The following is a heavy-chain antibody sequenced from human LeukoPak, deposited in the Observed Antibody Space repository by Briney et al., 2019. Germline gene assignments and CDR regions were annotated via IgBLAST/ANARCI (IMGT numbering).Heavy chain of an antibody. D-gene: IGHD1-7*01. CDR1: GLSVSTSV. CDR2: TWSDGVAK. Sequence: GGSLRLPCATSGLSVSTSVIHWVRQIPGRGLQWVAGTWSDGVAKYYEASVKGRFTISIDRSKNTVFLQMNNLRAEDTALYHCTKETNAFDAWGQGTLVTVSS. CDR3: TKETNAFDA. J-gene: IGHJ3*01. V-gene: IGHV3-33*03.